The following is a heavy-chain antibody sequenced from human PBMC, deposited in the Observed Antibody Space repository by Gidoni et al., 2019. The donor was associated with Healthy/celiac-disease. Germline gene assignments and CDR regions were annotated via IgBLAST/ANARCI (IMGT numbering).Heavy chain of an antibody. Sequence: EVQLVESGGGLVKPGGSLRLSCAASGFTFSSYSMNWVRQAPGQGLELVSSISSSSSYIYYADSVKGRFTISRDNAKNSLYLQMNSLRAEDTAVYYCARTPPCSSWCQPPWNSGHAFDIWGQGTMVTVSS. CDR2: ISSSSSYI. J-gene: IGHJ3*02. CDR1: GFTFSSYS. D-gene: IGHD6-13*01. V-gene: IGHV3-21*01. CDR3: ARTPPCSSWCQPPWNSGHAFDI.